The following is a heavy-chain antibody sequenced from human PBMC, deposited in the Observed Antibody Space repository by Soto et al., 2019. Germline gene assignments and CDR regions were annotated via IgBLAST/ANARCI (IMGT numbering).Heavy chain of an antibody. CDR2: ISAYNTNT. CDR1: GYTFTSYS. D-gene: IGHD2-15*01. Sequence: ASVKVSCKASGYTFTSYSLSWVRQAPGQGLEWMGWISAYNTNTNYAQKFQGRVTITADESTSTAYMELSSLRSEDTAVYYCARVDRDVVVVAATEGRWFDPWGQGTLVTVSS. V-gene: IGHV1-18*01. CDR3: ARVDRDVVVVAATEGRWFDP. J-gene: IGHJ5*02.